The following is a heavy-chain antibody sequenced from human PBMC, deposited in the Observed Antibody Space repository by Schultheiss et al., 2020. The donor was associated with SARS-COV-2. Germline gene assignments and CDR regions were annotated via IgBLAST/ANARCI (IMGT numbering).Heavy chain of an antibody. CDR1: GGSIRSYY. V-gene: IGHV4-59*12. Sequence: SETLSLTCSVSGGSIRSYYWNWIRQPPGKGLEWIGHIYYSGSTYLNPSLKSRVSMSVDTPQNQFSLNLSSVTAADTAVYYCASSHDYGDYPDAFDIWGQGTMVTVSS. D-gene: IGHD4-17*01. CDR2: IYYSGST. CDR3: ASSHDYGDYPDAFDI. J-gene: IGHJ3*02.